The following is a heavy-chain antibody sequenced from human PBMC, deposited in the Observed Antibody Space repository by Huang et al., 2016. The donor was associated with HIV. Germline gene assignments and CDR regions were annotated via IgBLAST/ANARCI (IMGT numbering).Heavy chain of an antibody. J-gene: IGHJ6*02. CDR2: SNPNSGGK. D-gene: IGHD2-2*01. CDR3: AAGVVPAADYYYYYGMDV. CDR1: GYTFTGYY. Sequence: QVQLVQSGAEVKKPGASVKVSCKPSGYTFTGYYMHWVRQAPGQGLAWMGWSNPNSGGKNYAEKCQGRVTMTRDTSISTGEMELSRLRSDDTAVYYCAAGVVPAADYYYYYGMDVWGQGTTVTVSS. V-gene: IGHV1-2*02.